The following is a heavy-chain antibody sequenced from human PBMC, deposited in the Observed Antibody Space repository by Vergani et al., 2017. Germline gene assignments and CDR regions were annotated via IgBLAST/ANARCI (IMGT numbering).Heavy chain of an antibody. Sequence: QVQLQESGPGLLKPSQTLSLTCSVAGDSISSGNYYWNWIRQPAGKGLEWMVRIYSSGSTSYNPSIKSRITMSLDTSKNQFSLSLSSVTAADTAVYYCARWTFFHDFDNWGQGTVVTVSS. J-gene: IGHJ4*03. V-gene: IGHV4-61*02. CDR1: GDSISSGNYY. CDR3: ARWTFFHDFDN. D-gene: IGHD3/OR15-3a*01. CDR2: IYSSGST.